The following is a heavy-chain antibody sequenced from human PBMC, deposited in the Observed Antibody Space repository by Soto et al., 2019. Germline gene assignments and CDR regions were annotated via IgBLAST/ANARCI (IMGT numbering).Heavy chain of an antibody. J-gene: IGHJ4*02. CDR2: ISYDGSNK. V-gene: IGHV3-30*03. CDR3: VPLLVRGGDFDH. CDR1: GFTFSSYG. D-gene: IGHD3-10*01. Sequence: QVQLVESGGGVVQPGRSLRLSCAASGFTFSSYGMHWVRQAPGKGLEWVALISYDGSNKYSADSVKGRFTISRDNSQNTLYLQMNSLRAQDTAMYYCVPLLVRGGDFDHWGQRTLVTVSS.